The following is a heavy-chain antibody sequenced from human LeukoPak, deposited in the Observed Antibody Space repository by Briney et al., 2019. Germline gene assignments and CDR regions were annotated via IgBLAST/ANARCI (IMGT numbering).Heavy chain of an antibody. V-gene: IGHV3-30*02. J-gene: IGHJ4*02. CDR3: AKDFVVLEWLLYDY. CDR2: IRYDGSNK. Sequence: PGGSLRLSCAASGFTFSSYGMHWVRQAPGKGLEWVAFIRYDGSNKYYADSVKGRFTISRDNSKNTLYLQMNSLRAEDTAVYYCAKDFVVLEWLLYDYWGQGTPVTVSS. CDR1: GFTFSSYG. D-gene: IGHD3-3*01.